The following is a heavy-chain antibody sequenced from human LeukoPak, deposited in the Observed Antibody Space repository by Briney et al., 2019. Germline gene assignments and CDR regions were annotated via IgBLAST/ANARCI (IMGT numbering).Heavy chain of an antibody. D-gene: IGHD3-10*01. CDR1: GFTFSDYY. J-gene: IGHJ6*02. CDR2: ISSSGSTI. V-gene: IGHV3-11*01. CDR3: ARPGSGSQPGSYYYYGMDV. Sequence: GGSLRLSCAASGFTFSDYYMSWIRQAPGKGLEWVSYISSSGSTIYYADSVKGRFTISRDSAKNSLYLQMNSLRAEDTAVYYCARPGSGSQPGSYYYYGMDVWGQGTTVTVSS.